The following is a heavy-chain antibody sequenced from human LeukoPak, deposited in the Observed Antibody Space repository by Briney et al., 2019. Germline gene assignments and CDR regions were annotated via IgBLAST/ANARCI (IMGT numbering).Heavy chain of an antibody. J-gene: IGHJ4*02. CDR3: ARVLYYYDSSGYYFDY. Sequence: SVKVSCKASGYTFTGYYMHWVRQAPGQGLEWMGRIIPIFGTANYAQKFQGRVTITTDESTSTAYMELSSLRSEDTAVYYCARVLYYYDSSGYYFDYWGQGTLVTVSS. D-gene: IGHD3-22*01. CDR2: IIPIFGTA. CDR1: GYTFTGYY. V-gene: IGHV1-69*05.